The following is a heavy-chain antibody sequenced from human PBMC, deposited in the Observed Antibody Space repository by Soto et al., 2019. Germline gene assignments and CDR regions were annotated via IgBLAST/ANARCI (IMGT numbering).Heavy chain of an antibody. Sequence: SVKVSCKASGGTFSSYAISWVRQAPGQGLEWMGGIIPIFGTANYAQKLQGRVTITADKSTSTAYTELSSLRSEDTAVYYCARMDTAMVQGDYYYGMDVWGQGTTVTVSS. CDR1: GGTFSSYA. J-gene: IGHJ6*02. D-gene: IGHD5-18*01. V-gene: IGHV1-69*06. CDR3: ARMDTAMVQGDYYYGMDV. CDR2: IIPIFGTA.